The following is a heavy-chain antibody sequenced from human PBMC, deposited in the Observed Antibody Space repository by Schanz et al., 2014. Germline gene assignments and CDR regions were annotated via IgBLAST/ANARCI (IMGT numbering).Heavy chain of an antibody. J-gene: IGHJ4*02. CDR3: AKTLFPGGTQTFGN. CDR2: IWSDGTNE. CDR1: GFTFSSYG. D-gene: IGHD2-8*02. V-gene: IGHV3-33*06. Sequence: QVQLVESGGGVVQPGRSLRLSCAASGFTFSSYGMHWVRQAPGKGLEWVAVIWSDGTNEYYADSVKGRFTISGDSSKNTVYIQMNSLRVEDTAVYYCAKTLFPGGTQTFGNWGRGTLXAVSA.